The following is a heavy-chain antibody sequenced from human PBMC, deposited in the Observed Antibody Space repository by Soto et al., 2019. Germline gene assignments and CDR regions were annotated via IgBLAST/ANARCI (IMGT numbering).Heavy chain of an antibody. Sequence: GESLKISCKGSGYTFTDYWIGWVRQLPGKGLEWMGIIYPGDSDTRYSPSFQGHVTITVDKSTSTAYLQWNTLKASDTAMYYWARHISNFRYYYYAMYVWGQGTTVTVAS. D-gene: IGHD4-4*01. J-gene: IGHJ6*02. CDR2: IYPGDSDT. CDR1: GYTFTDYW. CDR3: ARHISNFRYYYYAMYV. V-gene: IGHV5-51*01.